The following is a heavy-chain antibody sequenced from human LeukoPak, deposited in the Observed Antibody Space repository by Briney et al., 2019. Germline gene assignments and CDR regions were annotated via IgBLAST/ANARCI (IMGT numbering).Heavy chain of an antibody. CDR2: SYYSGST. Sequence: SETLSLTCTVSGVSITSRNYYWGWIRQSPGTGLEWIASSYYSGSTYYSASLQSRVSISVDASKNHFSLRLTAVTAADTGVYFCARQHRYSYNEVTHFDSWGQGTLATVSS. CDR3: ARQHRYSYNEVTHFDS. J-gene: IGHJ4*02. CDR1: GVSITSRNYY. D-gene: IGHD5-24*01. V-gene: IGHV4-39*02.